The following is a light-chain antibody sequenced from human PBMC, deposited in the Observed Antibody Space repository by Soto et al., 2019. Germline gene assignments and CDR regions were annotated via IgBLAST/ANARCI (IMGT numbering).Light chain of an antibody. Sequence: DIQMTQSPSSLSASVGDRVTITRQASQDISNYLNWYQQKPGKAPKLLIYDASNLETGVPSRFSGSGSGTDFTFTISSLQPEDIATYYCQQYNSYWTFGQGTKVDIK. V-gene: IGKV1-33*01. J-gene: IGKJ1*01. CDR1: QDISNY. CDR2: DAS. CDR3: QQYNSYWT.